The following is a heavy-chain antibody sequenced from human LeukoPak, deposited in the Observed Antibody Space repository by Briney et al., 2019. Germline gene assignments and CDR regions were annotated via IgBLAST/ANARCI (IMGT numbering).Heavy chain of an antibody. CDR3: ARASFGGPGYMDV. V-gene: IGHV4-59*01. CDR1: GGSISSYY. CDR2: IYYSGST. Sequence: SETLSLTCTVSGGSISSYYWSWIRQPPGKGPEWIGYIYYSGSTNYNPSLKSRVTISVDTSKNQFSLKLSSVTAADTAVYYCARASFGGPGYMDVWGKGTTVTISS. D-gene: IGHD2/OR15-2a*01. J-gene: IGHJ6*03.